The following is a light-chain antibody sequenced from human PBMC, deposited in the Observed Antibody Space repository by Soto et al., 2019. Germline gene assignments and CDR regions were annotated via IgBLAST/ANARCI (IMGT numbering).Light chain of an antibody. CDR3: QHYGTSQRT. CDR2: GAS. CDR1: QSVSSIY. V-gene: IGKV3-20*01. Sequence: ELVLTQSPGTLSLSPGERATLSCRASQSVSSIYLAWYQQKPGQAPRLLIYGASSRATGSPDRFSGSGSGTDFTLTTSRLEPEDFAVYYCQHYGTSQRTFGQGTKVEIK. J-gene: IGKJ1*01.